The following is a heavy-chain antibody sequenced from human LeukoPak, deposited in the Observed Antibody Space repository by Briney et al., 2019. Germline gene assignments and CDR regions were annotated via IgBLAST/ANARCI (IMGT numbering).Heavy chain of an antibody. CDR2: ISAYNGNT. V-gene: IGHV1-18*01. J-gene: IGHJ4*02. Sequence: ASVKVSCKASGYTFTSYGISWVRQAPGQGLEWMGWISAYNGNTNYAQKLQGRVTMTTDTSTSTAYMELRSLRSDDTAVYYCARDTPIGFGELFGYFDYWGQGTLVTVSS. CDR1: GYTFTSYG. CDR3: ARDTPIGFGELFGYFDY. D-gene: IGHD3-10*01.